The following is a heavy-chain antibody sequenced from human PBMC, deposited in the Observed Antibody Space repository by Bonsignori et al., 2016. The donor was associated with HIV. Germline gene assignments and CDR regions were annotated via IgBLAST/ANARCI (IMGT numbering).Heavy chain of an antibody. CDR1: GFTFSSYW. CDR3: ARENTNYYYYYMDV. CDR2: INSDGSST. Sequence: GGSLRLSCAASGFTFSSYWMHWVRQAPGKGLVWVSRINSDGSSTSYADSVKGRFTISRDNAKNTLYLQMNSLRAEDTAVYYCARENTNYYYYYMDVWGKGTTVTVSS. V-gene: IGHV3-74*01. D-gene: IGHD5/OR15-5a*01. J-gene: IGHJ6*03.